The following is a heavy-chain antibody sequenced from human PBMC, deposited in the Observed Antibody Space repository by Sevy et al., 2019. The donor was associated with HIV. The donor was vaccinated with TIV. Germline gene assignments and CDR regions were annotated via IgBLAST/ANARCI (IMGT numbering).Heavy chain of an antibody. V-gene: IGHV4-59*01. CDR1: GGSISNYF. CDR3: ARESIGAGRDFDD. CDR2: IYYSGST. Sequence: SETLSLTCTVSGGSISNYFWSWIRQPPGKGLEWIGYIYYSGSTNYNPSLKSRVTISVETSKNQFSLKLSSVTAADTAVYYCARESIGAGRDFDDWGQGTLVTVSS. D-gene: IGHD6-13*01. J-gene: IGHJ4*02.